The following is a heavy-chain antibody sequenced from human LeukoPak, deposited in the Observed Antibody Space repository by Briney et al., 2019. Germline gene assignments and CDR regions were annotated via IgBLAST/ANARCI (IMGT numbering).Heavy chain of an antibody. Sequence: PSETLSLTCTVSGVSISSYYWSWIRQPPGKGLEWIGYIYYSGSTNYNPSLKSRVTISVDTSKNQFSLKLSSVTAADTAVYYCARVSGGTYPDYWGQETLVTVSP. CDR3: ARVSGGTYPDY. CDR1: GVSISSYY. V-gene: IGHV4-59*01. J-gene: IGHJ4*02. CDR2: IYYSGST. D-gene: IGHD1-26*01.